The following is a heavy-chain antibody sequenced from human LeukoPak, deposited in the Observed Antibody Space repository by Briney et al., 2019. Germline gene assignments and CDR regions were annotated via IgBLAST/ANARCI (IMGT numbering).Heavy chain of an antibody. CDR1: GFTFSTYG. V-gene: IGHV3-48*01. J-gene: IGHJ4*02. CDR2: ISSSSSSI. Sequence: GGSLRLSCAASGFTFSTYGMNWVRQAPGKGLEWVSYISSSSSSIYYADSVKGRFTISRDNSKNTLYLQMNSLRVEDTAVYYCAKEKKYYYDGSGYPGYDYWGQGTLVTVSS. CDR3: AKEKKYYYDGSGYPGYDY. D-gene: IGHD3-22*01.